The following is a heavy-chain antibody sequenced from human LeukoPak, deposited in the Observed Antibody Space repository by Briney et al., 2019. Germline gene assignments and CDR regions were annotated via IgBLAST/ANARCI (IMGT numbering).Heavy chain of an antibody. CDR3: ARVFGGYSYGSDWFDP. CDR2: IIPIFGTA. V-gene: IGHV1-69*13. J-gene: IGHJ5*02. CDR1: GGTFSSYA. D-gene: IGHD5-18*01. Sequence: SVKVSCKASGGTFSSYAISWVRQAPGQGLEWMGGIIPIFGTANYAQKFQGRVTITADESTSTAYMELSSLRSEDTAVYYCARVFGGYSYGSDWFDPWGQGTLVTVSS.